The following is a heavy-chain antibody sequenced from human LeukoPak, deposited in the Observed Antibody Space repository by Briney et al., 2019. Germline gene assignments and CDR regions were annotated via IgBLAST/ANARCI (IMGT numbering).Heavy chain of an antibody. V-gene: IGHV1-2*02. D-gene: IGHD2-15*01. CDR1: GYTLTGHY. Sequence: ASVKVSCKASGYTLTGHYLHWVRQAPGQGLEWMGWINPNTGATTYAQRFQGRVTLTRDTSISTAYMDLSRLRPDGTAVYYYASVGVVADYGLDVWGQGTTVTVSS. CDR2: INPNTGAT. CDR3: ASVGVVADYGLDV. J-gene: IGHJ6*02.